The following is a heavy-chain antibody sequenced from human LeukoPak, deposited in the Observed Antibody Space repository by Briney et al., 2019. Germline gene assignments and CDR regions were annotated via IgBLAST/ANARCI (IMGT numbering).Heavy chain of an antibody. CDR3: ARGPLPFGIFGVVPYYGMDV. Sequence: SETLSLTCAVSGGSISSGGYSWSWIRQPPGKGLEWIGYIYHSGSTYYNPSLKSRVPISVDRSKNQFSLKLSSVTAADTAVYYCARGPLPFGIFGVVPYYGMDVWGQGTTVTVSS. D-gene: IGHD3-3*01. J-gene: IGHJ6*02. CDR2: IYHSGST. CDR1: GGSISSGGYS. V-gene: IGHV4-30-2*01.